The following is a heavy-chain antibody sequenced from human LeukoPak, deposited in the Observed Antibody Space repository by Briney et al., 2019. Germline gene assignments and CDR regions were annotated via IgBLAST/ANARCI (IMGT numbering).Heavy chain of an antibody. D-gene: IGHD2-8*01. CDR1: GYTFTGYY. CDR3: ARRFCTNGACYEVFDY. V-gene: IGHV1-2*06. J-gene: IGHJ4*02. CDR2: INPNRATT. Sequence: ASVKVSCKASGYTFTGYYMHWVRQAPGQGLEWMGRINPNRATTNYAQKFQGRVTMTRDTSTTTAYLELTGLRPDDTALYYCARRFCTNGACYEVFDYWGQGTLVSVSS.